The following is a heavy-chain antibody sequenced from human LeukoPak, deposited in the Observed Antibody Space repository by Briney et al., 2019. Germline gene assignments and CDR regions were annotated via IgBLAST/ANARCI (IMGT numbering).Heavy chain of an antibody. CDR2: IYYSGST. CDR1: GGSISSSDYY. D-gene: IGHD3-9*01. V-gene: IGHV4-30-4*01. Sequence: PSQTLSLTCTVSGGSISSSDYYWSWIRQPPGKGLEWIGYIYYSGSTSYNPSLKSRVTISVDTSKNQFPLKLTSVTAADTAVYYCARGFDAHSAFDIWGQGTMVTVSS. J-gene: IGHJ3*02. CDR3: ARGFDAHSAFDI.